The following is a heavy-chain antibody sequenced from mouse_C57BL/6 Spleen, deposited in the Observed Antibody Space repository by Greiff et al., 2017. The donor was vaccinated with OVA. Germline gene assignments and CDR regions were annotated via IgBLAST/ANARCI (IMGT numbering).Heavy chain of an antibody. D-gene: IGHD2-5*01. CDR3: TREESTYYSNYDAMDY. Sequence: EVQLVESGAGLVKPGGSLKLSCAASGFTFSSYAMSWVRQTPEKRLEWVAYISSGGDYIYYADTVKGRFTISRDNARNTLYLQISSLKSEDTAMYYCTREESTYYSNYDAMDYWGQGTSVTVSS. V-gene: IGHV5-9-1*02. CDR2: ISSGGDYI. J-gene: IGHJ4*01. CDR1: GFTFSSYA.